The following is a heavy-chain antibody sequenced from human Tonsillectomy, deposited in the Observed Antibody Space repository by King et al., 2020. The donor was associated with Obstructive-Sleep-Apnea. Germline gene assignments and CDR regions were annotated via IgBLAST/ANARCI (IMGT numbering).Heavy chain of an antibody. CDR1: DGSISSDY. J-gene: IGHJ4*02. CDR3: ARGRDLYYDSSGIDY. V-gene: IGHV4-59*01. CDR2: IYYSGSS. Sequence: QLQESGPRLVKPSETLSLTCTVSDGSISSDYWNWIRQPPGKGLEWIWYIYYSGSSNYNPSLKSRGTISVDTSKNQLSLKLTSVTAADTAAYYCARGRDLYYDSSGIDYWGQGTLVTVSS. D-gene: IGHD3-22*01.